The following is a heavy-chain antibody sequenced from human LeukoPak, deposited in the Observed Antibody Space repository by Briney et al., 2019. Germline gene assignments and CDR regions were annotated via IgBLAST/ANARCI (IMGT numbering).Heavy chain of an antibody. CDR1: GYTFTGYY. Sequence: ASVKVSCKASGYTFTGYYIHWVRHAPGQGLEWMGWINPNSGGTNYAQKFQGRVTMTRDTSVSTAYMELRSDDTAVYYCATTHYYDSRVLDLWGRGTLVTVSS. V-gene: IGHV1-2*02. J-gene: IGHJ2*01. CDR2: INPNSGGT. CDR3: ATTHYYDSRVLDL. D-gene: IGHD3-22*01.